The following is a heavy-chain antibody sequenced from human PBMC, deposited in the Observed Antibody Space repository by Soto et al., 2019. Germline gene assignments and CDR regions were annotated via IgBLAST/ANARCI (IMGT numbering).Heavy chain of an antibody. CDR3: ARTHSGSYYSVFNY. Sequence: SETLSLTPVASHFSIVRGYSLVLIRHSAGKGLEWIASIYRSGTTSYNPSLKSRVTISVDPSKNQFSLMLTAVTAADTDVYYCARTHSGSYYSVFNYWGRGSLVTVSS. CDR1: HFSIVRGYS. J-gene: IGHJ4*02. D-gene: IGHD1-26*01. CDR2: IYRSGTT. V-gene: IGHV4-38-2*01.